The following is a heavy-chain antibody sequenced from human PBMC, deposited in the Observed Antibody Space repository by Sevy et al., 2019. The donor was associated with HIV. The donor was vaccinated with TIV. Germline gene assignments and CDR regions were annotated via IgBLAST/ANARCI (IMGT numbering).Heavy chain of an antibody. V-gene: IGHV3-11*01. J-gene: IGHJ6*02. CDR1: GFTFSDYY. CDR3: ARYLLAADRSPCFYCGMDV. D-gene: IGHD6-25*01. CDR2: ISSSGSTI. Sequence: GGSLRLSCAASGFTFSDYYMSWIRQAPGKGLEWVSYISSSGSTIYYADSVKGRFTISRDNAKNSLYLQMNSLRAEDTAVYYWARYLLAADRSPCFYCGMDVWGQGTTVTVSS.